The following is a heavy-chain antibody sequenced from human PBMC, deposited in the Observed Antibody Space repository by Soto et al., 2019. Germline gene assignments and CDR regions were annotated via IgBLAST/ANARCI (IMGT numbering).Heavy chain of an antibody. D-gene: IGHD6-19*01. J-gene: IGHJ5*02. CDR2: VAYDGSYQ. V-gene: IGHV3-30*18. CDR3: AKDHGNSGPSPDWFDP. CDR1: GFSISSYG. Sequence: QVQLVESGGGVVQPGRSLRLSCAASGFSISSYGMHWVRQTPGKGLQWVAVVAYDGSYQHYADSVKGRFTISRDISKSTLFLEMDSLQPEDTAVYYCAKDHGNSGPSPDWFDPWSQGTLVTVSS.